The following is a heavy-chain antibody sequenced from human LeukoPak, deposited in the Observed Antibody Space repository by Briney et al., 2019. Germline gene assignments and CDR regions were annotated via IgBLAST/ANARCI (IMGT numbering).Heavy chain of an antibody. Sequence: GGSLRLSCAASGFTFSSYWMSWVRQAPGKGLEWVANIKQDGSEKYYVDSVKGRFTISRDNAKNSLYLQMNSLRAEDTAVYYCARRYAAAGFYYYYYMDVWGKGTTVTVSS. CDR1: GFTFSSYW. CDR3: ARRYAAAGFYYYYYMDV. CDR2: IKQDGSEK. V-gene: IGHV3-7*01. D-gene: IGHD6-13*01. J-gene: IGHJ6*03.